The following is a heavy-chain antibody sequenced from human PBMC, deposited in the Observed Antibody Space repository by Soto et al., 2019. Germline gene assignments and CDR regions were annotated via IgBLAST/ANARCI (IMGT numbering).Heavy chain of an antibody. J-gene: IGHJ4*02. CDR2: INPSGGST. V-gene: IGHV1-46*01. CDR1: GYTFTSYY. Sequence: QVQLMQSGAEVKKPGASVTISCKASGYTFTSYYIHWVRQAPRQGLEWMAIINPSGGSTNYAQKCQGRVTVTRDTSTSTVNMELSSLSSEDTAVYYCARDLTAADYWGQGNLVTVSS. CDR3: ARDLTAADY. D-gene: IGHD2-21*02.